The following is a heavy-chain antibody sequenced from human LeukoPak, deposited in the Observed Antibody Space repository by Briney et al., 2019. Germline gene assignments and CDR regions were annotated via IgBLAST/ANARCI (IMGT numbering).Heavy chain of an antibody. V-gene: IGHV4-59*11. Sequence: SETLSLTCTVSGGSISSHYWSWIRQPPGKGLEWIGYIYYSGSTNYNPSLKSRATISVDTSKNQFPLKLSSVTAADTAVYYCARTPDPSSSWYIWYFDLWGRGTLVTVSS. CDR3: ARTPDPSSSWYIWYFDL. D-gene: IGHD6-13*01. CDR2: IYYSGST. J-gene: IGHJ2*01. CDR1: GGSISSHY.